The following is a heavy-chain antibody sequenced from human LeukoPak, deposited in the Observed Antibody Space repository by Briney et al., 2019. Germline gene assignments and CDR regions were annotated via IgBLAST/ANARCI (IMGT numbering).Heavy chain of an antibody. CDR2: ISSSGA. D-gene: IGHD1-1*01. J-gene: IGHJ4*02. CDR3: AKDATGATAYYFDS. V-gene: IGHV3-23*01. Sequence: PGGSLRLSCAASRFTFSIYAMSGVRQAPGKGLEWVSAISSSGAYYADSVKGRFTISRDNSKNTLYLQMNSLRAEDTAVYYCAKDATGATAYYFDSWGQGTLVTVSS. CDR1: RFTFSIYA.